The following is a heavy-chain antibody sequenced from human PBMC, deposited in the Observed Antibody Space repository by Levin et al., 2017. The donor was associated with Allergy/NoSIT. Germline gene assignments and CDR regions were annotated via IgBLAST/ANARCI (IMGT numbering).Heavy chain of an antibody. J-gene: IGHJ6*04. CDR1: GFTFSSYG. CDR3: AKDNKGGDV. V-gene: IGHV3-30*18. CDR2: ISYDGSNK. Sequence: GGSLRLSCAASGFTFSSYGMHWVRQAPGKGLEWVAVISYDGSNKYYADSVKGRFTISRDNSKNTLYLQMNSLRAEDTAVYYCAKDNKGGDVWGKGTTVTVSS. D-gene: IGHD1/OR15-1a*01.